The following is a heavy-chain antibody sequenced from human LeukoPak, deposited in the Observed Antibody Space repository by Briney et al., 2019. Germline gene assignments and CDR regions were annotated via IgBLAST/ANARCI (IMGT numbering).Heavy chain of an antibody. V-gene: IGHV3-21*04. CDR2: ISSSSSYI. CDR1: GFTFSSYS. Sequence: GGSLRLSCAASGFTFSSYSMNWVRQAPGKGLEWVSSISSSSSYIYYADSVKGRFTISRDNAKNSLYLQMNSLRAEDTAVYYCARAEGSGYYYDSSGYYHDYWGQGTLVTVSS. CDR3: ARAEGSGYYYDSSGYYHDY. J-gene: IGHJ4*02. D-gene: IGHD3-22*01.